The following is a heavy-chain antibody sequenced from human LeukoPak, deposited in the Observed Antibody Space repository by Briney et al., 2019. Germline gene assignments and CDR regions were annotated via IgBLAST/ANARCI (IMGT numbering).Heavy chain of an antibody. CDR3: ARGYTAMVTNWFDP. CDR2: IYYSGST. CDR1: GGSISSGDYY. J-gene: IGHJ5*02. V-gene: IGHV4-30-4*08. D-gene: IGHD5-18*01. Sequence: PSETLSLTCTVSGGSISSGDYYWSWIRQPPGKGLEWIGYIYYSGSTYYNPSLKSRVTISVDTSKNQFSLKLSSVTAADTAVYYCARGYTAMVTNWFDPRGQGTLVTVSS.